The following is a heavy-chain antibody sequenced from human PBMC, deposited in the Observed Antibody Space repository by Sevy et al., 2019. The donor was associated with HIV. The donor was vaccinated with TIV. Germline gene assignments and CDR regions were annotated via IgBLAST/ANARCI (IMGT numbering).Heavy chain of an antibody. CDR2: ISYDGSNK. CDR3: ARDPPDGYIGPDAFDI. D-gene: IGHD5-12*01. V-gene: IGHV3-30-3*01. J-gene: IGHJ3*02. Sequence: GGSLRLSCAASGFTFSSYAMHWVRQAPGKGLERVAVISYDGSNKYYADSVKGRFTISRDNSKNTLYLQMNSLRAEDTAVYYCARDPPDGYIGPDAFDIWGQGTMVTVSS. CDR1: GFTFSSYA.